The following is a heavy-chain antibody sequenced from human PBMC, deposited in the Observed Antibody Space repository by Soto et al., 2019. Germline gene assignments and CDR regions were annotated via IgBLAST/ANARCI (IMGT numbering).Heavy chain of an antibody. CDR2: ISWNSGSI. V-gene: IGHV3-9*01. Sequence: EVQLVESGGGLVQPGRSLRLSCAASGFTFDDYAMHWVRQAPGKGLEWVSGISWNSGSIGYADSVKGRFTISRDNAKNSLYLQMNSLRAEDTALYDCAKGGADYYYYMDVWGKGTTVTVSS. J-gene: IGHJ6*03. CDR1: GFTFDDYA. CDR3: AKGGADYYYYMDV.